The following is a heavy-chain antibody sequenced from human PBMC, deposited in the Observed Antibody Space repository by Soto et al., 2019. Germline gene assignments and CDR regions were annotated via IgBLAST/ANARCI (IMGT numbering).Heavy chain of an antibody. CDR2: IYASGNT. Sequence: QVQLQESGPGLVKPSETLSLTCTVSGASISDYYWSWIRQPAGKGLECIGRIYASGNTNYNPSLKSRVTMSVDTDKNHFSLTLNSVTAADTVVYYCARESRSALGTVEHWGRGTLVTVSS. D-gene: IGHD6-13*01. CDR1: GASISDYY. V-gene: IGHV4-4*07. J-gene: IGHJ4*02. CDR3: ARESRSALGTVEH.